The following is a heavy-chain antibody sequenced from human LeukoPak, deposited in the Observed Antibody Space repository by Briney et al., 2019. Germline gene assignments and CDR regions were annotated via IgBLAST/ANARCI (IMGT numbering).Heavy chain of an antibody. CDR3: AKVYRDYGDYFAFDI. J-gene: IGHJ3*02. CDR2: ISGSGGST. CDR1: GFTFSSYA. D-gene: IGHD4-17*01. Sequence: GGSLRLSCAASGFTFSSYAMSWLRQAPGKGLEWVSAISGSGGSTYYADSVKGRFTIFRDNSKNTLYLQMNSLRAEDTAVYYCAKVYRDYGDYFAFDIWGQGTMVTVSS. V-gene: IGHV3-23*01.